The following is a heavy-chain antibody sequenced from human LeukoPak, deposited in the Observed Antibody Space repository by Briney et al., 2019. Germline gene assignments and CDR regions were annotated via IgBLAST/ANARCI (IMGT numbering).Heavy chain of an antibody. J-gene: IGHJ4*02. V-gene: IGHV4-30-4*08. CDR1: GGSISSGDYY. Sequence: SETLSLTCTVSGGSISSGDYYWSWIRQPPGKGPEWIGYIYYSGSTYYNPSLKSRVTISVDTSKNQFSLKLSSVTAADTAVYYCATKGGVVGATNFDYWGQGTLVTVSS. D-gene: IGHD1-26*01. CDR2: IYYSGST. CDR3: ATKGGVVGATNFDY.